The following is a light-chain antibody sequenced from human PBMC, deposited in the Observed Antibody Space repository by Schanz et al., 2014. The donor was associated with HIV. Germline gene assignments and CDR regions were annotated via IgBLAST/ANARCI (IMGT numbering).Light chain of an antibody. CDR1: QSISTY. CDR2: GAS. Sequence: EIVLTQSPVTLSLSPGERATLSCRASQSISTYLAWYQQRPGQSPRLLIYGASKRAAGIPDRFSGTGSGTDFTLTISRLEPEDFAVYFCQQGGTFGQGTRLEI. J-gene: IGKJ5*01. V-gene: IGKV3-11*01. CDR3: QQGGT.